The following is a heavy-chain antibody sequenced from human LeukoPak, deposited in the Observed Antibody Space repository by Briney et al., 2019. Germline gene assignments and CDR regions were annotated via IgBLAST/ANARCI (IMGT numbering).Heavy chain of an antibody. J-gene: IGHJ5*02. V-gene: IGHV4-34*01. CDR3: ATSSGWYGDWFDP. Sequence: SETLSLTCAVYGGSFSGYYWSWIRQPPGKGLEWIGEINHSGSTNYNPSLKSRVTISVDTSKNQFSLKLSSVTAADTAVYYCATSSGWYGDWFDPWGQGTLVTVPS. CDR1: GGSFSGYY. D-gene: IGHD6-19*01. CDR2: INHSGST.